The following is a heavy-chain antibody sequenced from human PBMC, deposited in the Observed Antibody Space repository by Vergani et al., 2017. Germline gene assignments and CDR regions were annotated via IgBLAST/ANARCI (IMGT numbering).Heavy chain of an antibody. CDR2: IYYSGST. V-gene: IGHV4-39*01. CDR3: ARGDSGPRAFDI. J-gene: IGHJ3*02. D-gene: IGHD1-26*01. CDR1: GGSISSSSYY. Sequence: QLQLQESGPGLVKPSETLSLTCTVSGGSISSSSYYWGWIRQPPGKGLEWIGSIYYSGSTYYNPSLKSRVTISVDTSKNQFSLKLSSVTAADTAVYYCARGDSGPRAFDIWGQGTMVTVSS.